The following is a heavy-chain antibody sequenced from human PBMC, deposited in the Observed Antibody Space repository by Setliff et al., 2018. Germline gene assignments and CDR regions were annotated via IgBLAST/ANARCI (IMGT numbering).Heavy chain of an antibody. J-gene: IGHJ4*02. CDR1: GYPFGGYY. D-gene: IGHD3-16*01. CDR2: IDPKSGRT. CDR3: AKQGDLAFDY. Sequence: ASVKVSCKTSGYPFGGYYIYWMRQAPGQGPEWMGWIDPKSGRTKYAVKFQGRVTMTRDTSISTIYIEVSSLTSDDTAMYYCAKQGDLAFDYWGQGTQVTVSS. V-gene: IGHV1-2*02.